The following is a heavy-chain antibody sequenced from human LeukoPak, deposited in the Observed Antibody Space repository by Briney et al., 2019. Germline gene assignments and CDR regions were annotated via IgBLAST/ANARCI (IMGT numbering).Heavy chain of an antibody. D-gene: IGHD6-13*01. Sequence: GGSLRLSCAASGFTFSSYSMNWVRQAPGEGLEWVSSISSSGSFIYYADSVKGRFTISRDNARNSLFLQMNSLRAEDTAVYYCAKATYSSSWNLYFDYWGQGTLVTVSS. V-gene: IGHV3-21*01. CDR2: ISSSGSFI. CDR3: AKATYSSSWNLYFDY. CDR1: GFTFSSYS. J-gene: IGHJ4*02.